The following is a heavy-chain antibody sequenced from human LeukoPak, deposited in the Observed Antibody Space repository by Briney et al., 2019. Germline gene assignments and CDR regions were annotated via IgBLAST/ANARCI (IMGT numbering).Heavy chain of an antibody. CDR1: GFTFNTFN. Sequence: GGSLRLSCAASGFTFNTFNMNWVRQAPGKGLEWVSSITSGGDYIYYADSVKGRFTTSRDNAKNSLSLQLNSLRVEDTAVYYCARGHYDVLAASYKWTPDYWGQGTLVNGS. V-gene: IGHV3-21*01. CDR3: ARGHYDVLAASYKWTPDY. J-gene: IGHJ4*02. CDR2: ITSGGDYI. D-gene: IGHD3-9*01.